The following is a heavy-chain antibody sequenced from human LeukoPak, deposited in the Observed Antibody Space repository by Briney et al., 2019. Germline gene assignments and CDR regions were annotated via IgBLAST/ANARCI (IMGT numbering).Heavy chain of an antibody. J-gene: IGHJ4*02. D-gene: IGHD3-10*01. CDR2: ISWNSGSI. CDR1: GFSVSGYW. CDR3: AKDTIWFGELSTGGAFDY. Sequence: GGSLRLSCAVSGFSVSGYWMTWVRQAPGKGLEWVSGISWNSGSIGYADSVKGRFTISRDNAKNSLYLQMNSLRAEDTALYYCAKDTIWFGELSTGGAFDYWGQGTLVTVSS. V-gene: IGHV3-9*01.